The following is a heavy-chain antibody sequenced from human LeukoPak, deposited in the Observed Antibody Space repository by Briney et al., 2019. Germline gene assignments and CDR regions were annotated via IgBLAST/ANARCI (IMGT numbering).Heavy chain of an antibody. CDR2: IYYSGST. CDR1: GGSISSSSYY. Sequence: SETLSLTCTVSGGSISSSSYYWGWIRQPPGKGLEWIGSIYYSGSTYYNPSLKSRVTMSVDTSKNQFSLKLSSVTAADTAVYYCARDTYYYDSSGFLRFDYWGQGTLVTVSS. D-gene: IGHD3-22*01. CDR3: ARDTYYYDSSGFLRFDY. V-gene: IGHV4-39*07. J-gene: IGHJ4*02.